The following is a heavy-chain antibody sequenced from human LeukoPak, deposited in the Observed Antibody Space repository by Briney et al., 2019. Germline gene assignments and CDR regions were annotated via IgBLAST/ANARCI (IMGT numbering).Heavy chain of an antibody. CDR1: GYTFTGYY. D-gene: IGHD6-19*01. V-gene: IGHV1-2*04. CDR2: INLNTGYT. J-gene: IGHJ5*02. CDR3: ARSIAVTGRGTSWWFDP. Sequence: ASVRVSCKASGYTFTGYYMHWVRQAPGQGFEWMGWINLNTGYTNYAQNFQGWVTMTRDTSISTAYMELSRLRSDDTAVYYGARSIAVTGRGTSWWFDPWGQGTLVTVSS.